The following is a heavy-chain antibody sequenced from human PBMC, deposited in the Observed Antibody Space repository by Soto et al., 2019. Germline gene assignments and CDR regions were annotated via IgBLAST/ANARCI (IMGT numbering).Heavy chain of an antibody. CDR1: GGSLSGYH. D-gene: IGHD2-2*01. CDR2: INHWGTT. J-gene: IGHJ6*03. Sequence: SETLSLTCAVYGGSLSGYHWTWIRQSPGKGPEWIGEINHWGTTNYSPALKSRVTISVDTSKNQFSLKVTSVTAADTSVYYCARGPKETSSRLYSFCYYLDVWGKGTTVTVSS. V-gene: IGHV4-34*01. CDR3: ARGPKETSSRLYSFCYYLDV.